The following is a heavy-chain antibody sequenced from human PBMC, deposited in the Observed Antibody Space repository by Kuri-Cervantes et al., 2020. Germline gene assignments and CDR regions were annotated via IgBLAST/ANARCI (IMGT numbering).Heavy chain of an antibody. J-gene: IGHJ4*02. Sequence: GGSLRLSCAASGFTFSSYAMSWVRQAPGKGLEWVGRITSKTDGGTTDYAAPVKGRFTISRDDSKNTLYLQMNSLKTEDTAVYYCTTDQYYYGSGSSDYWGQGTLVTVSS. CDR1: GFTFSSYA. CDR3: TTDQYYYGSGSSDY. V-gene: IGHV3-15*01. CDR2: ITSKTDGGTT. D-gene: IGHD3-10*01.